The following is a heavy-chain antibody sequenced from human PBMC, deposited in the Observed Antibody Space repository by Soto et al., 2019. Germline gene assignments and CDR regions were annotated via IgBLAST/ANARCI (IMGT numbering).Heavy chain of an antibody. Sequence: QVQLVQSGAEVKKPGSSVKVSCKASGGTFSSYAISWVRHAPGQGLEWMGGIIPMFGTANHAQKFQGRVSITADESTSTAYMALSSLRSEDTAVYYCARDHAGPRYYYGMDVWGPGTTVTVSS. CDR2: IIPMFGTA. J-gene: IGHJ6*02. CDR1: GGTFSSYA. V-gene: IGHV1-69*01. CDR3: ARDHAGPRYYYGMDV.